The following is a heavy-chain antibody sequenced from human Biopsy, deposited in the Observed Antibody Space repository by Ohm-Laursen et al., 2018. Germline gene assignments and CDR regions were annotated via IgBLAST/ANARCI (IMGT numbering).Heavy chain of an antibody. Sequence: PSDTLSLTCTVSGGSLSSYSWSWIRQPAGKGLEWIGQIYTSGNTNYNPSLKSRVTMSVDTSKNKFSLRVSSVTAADTAVYYCARDRDRRGWFDPWGQGTLVTVSS. D-gene: IGHD1-14*01. J-gene: IGHJ5*02. V-gene: IGHV4-4*07. CDR2: IYTSGNT. CDR1: GGSLSSYS. CDR3: ARDRDRRGWFDP.